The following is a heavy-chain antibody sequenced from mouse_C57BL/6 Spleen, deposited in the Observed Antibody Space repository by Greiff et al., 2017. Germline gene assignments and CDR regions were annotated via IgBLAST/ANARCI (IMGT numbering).Heavy chain of an antibody. CDR3: ARSDGNYLAWFAY. J-gene: IGHJ3*01. CDR1: GYTFTSYW. D-gene: IGHD2-1*01. CDR2: INPSSGYT. V-gene: IGHV1-7*01. Sequence: QVQLKESGAELAKPGASVKLSCKASGYTFTSYWMHWVKQRPGQGLEWIGYINPSSGYTKYNQKFKDKATLTADKSSSTAYMQLSSLTYEDSAVYYCARSDGNYLAWFAYWGQGTLVTVSA.